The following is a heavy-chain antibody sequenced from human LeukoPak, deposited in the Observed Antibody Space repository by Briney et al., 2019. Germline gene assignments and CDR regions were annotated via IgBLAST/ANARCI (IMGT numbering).Heavy chain of an antibody. CDR2: IWSGGSST. D-gene: IGHD2-2*02. CDR1: GFTFTSYA. V-gene: IGHV3-23*01. CDR3: AKSQPYTATYYDY. Sequence: LAGRSLRLSCAASGFTFTSYAMSWVRQAPGKGLEWVSGIWSGGSSTYYADSVKGRFTISRDNSKDTLYLQLNSLRAEDTAVYYCAKSQPYTATYYDYWGQGTLVTVSS. J-gene: IGHJ4*02.